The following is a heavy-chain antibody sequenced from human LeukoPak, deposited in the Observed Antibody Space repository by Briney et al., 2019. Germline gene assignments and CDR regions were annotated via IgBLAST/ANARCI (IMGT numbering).Heavy chain of an antibody. V-gene: IGHV3-74*01. J-gene: IGHJ4*02. CDR1: GFTFSTYW. CDR3: VREGVPDILTGYQPYYFDY. Sequence: PGGSLRLSCAASGFTFSTYWMDWVRQAPGRGLVWVSRINSDGGRTTYADSVKGRFTISRDNAKNTLYLQMNSLRAEDTAVYYCVREGVPDILTGYQPYYFDYWGRGTLVTVSS. CDR2: INSDGGRT. D-gene: IGHD3-9*01.